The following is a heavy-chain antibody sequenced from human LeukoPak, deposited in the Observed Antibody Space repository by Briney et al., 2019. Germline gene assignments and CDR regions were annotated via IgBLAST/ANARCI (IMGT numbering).Heavy chain of an antibody. J-gene: IGHJ4*02. Sequence: KPSETLSLTCTVSGGSLSSSSYYWGWIRQPPGKGLEWIGSIYYSGSTYYNPSLKRRVTISVDTSKNHFSLKLSSVTAADTAVYYCATRKDGKHLRGFDYWGQGTLVTVSS. CDR1: GGSLSSSSYY. D-gene: IGHD2-21*01. CDR2: IYYSGST. V-gene: IGHV4-39*01. CDR3: ATRKDGKHLRGFDY.